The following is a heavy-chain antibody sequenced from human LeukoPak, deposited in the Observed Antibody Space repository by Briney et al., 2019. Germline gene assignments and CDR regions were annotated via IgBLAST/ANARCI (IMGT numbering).Heavy chain of an antibody. J-gene: IGHJ6*03. CDR3: ARDRDSMRYFDWRYYYYYMDV. V-gene: IGHV1-2*02. D-gene: IGHD3-9*01. CDR1: GYTFTGYY. CDR2: INPNSGGT. Sequence: ASVKVSCKASGYTFTGYYMHWVRQAPGQGLEWMGWINPNSGGTNYAQEFQGRVTMTRDTSISTAYMELSRLRSDDTAVYYCARDRDSMRYFDWRYYYYYMDVWGKGTTVTVSS.